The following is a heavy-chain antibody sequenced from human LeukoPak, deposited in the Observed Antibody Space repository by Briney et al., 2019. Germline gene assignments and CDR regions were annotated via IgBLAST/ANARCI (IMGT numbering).Heavy chain of an antibody. J-gene: IGHJ6*03. CDR3: ASAVVTAKLYYYYYMDV. V-gene: IGHV3-23*01. Sequence: PGGSLRLSCAASGFTFSSYAMSWVRQAPGKGLEWVSAISGSGGSTYYADSVKGRFTISRDNSKNTLYLQMNSLRAEDTAVYYCASAVVTAKLYYYYYMDVWGKGTTVTVSS. CDR2: ISGSGGST. D-gene: IGHD2-21*02. CDR1: GFTFSSYA.